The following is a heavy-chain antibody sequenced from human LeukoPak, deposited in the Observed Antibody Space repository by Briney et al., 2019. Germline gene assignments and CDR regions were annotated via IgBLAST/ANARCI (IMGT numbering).Heavy chain of an antibody. D-gene: IGHD3-10*01. CDR2: ISSSSSYI. J-gene: IGHJ4*02. V-gene: IGHV3-21*01. CDR3: ARWGGLYGSGSYRLDY. CDR1: GFTFSSYS. Sequence: GGSLRLSCAASGFTFSSYSMNWVRQAPGKGLEWVSSISSSSSYIYYADSVKGRFTISRDNAKNSLYLQMNSLRAEDTAVYYCARWGGLYGSGSYRLDYWGQGTLVTVSS.